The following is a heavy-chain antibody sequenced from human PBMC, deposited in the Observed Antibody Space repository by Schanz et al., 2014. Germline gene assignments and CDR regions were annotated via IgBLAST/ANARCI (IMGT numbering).Heavy chain of an antibody. V-gene: IGHV3-48*03. CDR1: GFTFNSYA. Sequence: DVQLLESGGGLVQPGGSLRLSCAASGFTFNSYAMTWVRQAPGKGLEWVSYICSSGNTIYYADSVKGRFTISRDNAKNSLYLQMNSLRAGDTAVYYCAKDSTHIDIVLVPTAIDYWGQGALVTVSS. J-gene: IGHJ4*02. CDR2: ICSSGNTI. D-gene: IGHD2-2*01. CDR3: AKDSTHIDIVLVPTAIDY.